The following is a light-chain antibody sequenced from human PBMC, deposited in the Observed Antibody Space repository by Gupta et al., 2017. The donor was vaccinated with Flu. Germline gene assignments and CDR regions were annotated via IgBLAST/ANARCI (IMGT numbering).Light chain of an antibody. Sequence: QAGLPQPPSVSKGLRQTATLTCTGNSNNVGNQGAAWLQQHQGHPPKLLSYRNNNRPSGISERFSASRSGNTASLTITGLQPEDEADYYCSAWDSSLSGWVFGGGTKLTVL. CDR2: RNN. J-gene: IGLJ3*02. V-gene: IGLV10-54*04. CDR3: SAWDSSLSGWV. CDR1: SNNVGNQG.